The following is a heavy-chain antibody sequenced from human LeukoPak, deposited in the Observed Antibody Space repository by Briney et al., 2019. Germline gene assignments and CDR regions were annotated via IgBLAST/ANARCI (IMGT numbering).Heavy chain of an antibody. V-gene: IGHV3-7*03. J-gene: IGHJ3*02. CDR3: ASPTTVTTWFDAFDI. CDR2: IKQDGSEK. Sequence: GGSLRLSCAASGFTFSSYWMSWVRQAPGKGLEWVANIKQDGSEKYYVDSVKGRFAISRDNAKNSLYLQMNSLRAEDTAVYYCASPTTVTTWFDAFDIWGQGTMVTVSS. CDR1: GFTFSSYW. D-gene: IGHD4-17*01.